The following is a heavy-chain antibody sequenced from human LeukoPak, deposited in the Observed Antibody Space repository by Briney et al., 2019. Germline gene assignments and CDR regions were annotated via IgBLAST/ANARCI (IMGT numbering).Heavy chain of an antibody. CDR3: ARPYGDYVLNWFDP. CDR1: GYTFTSYA. V-gene: IGHV7-4-1*02. CDR2: INTNTGNP. J-gene: IGHJ5*02. D-gene: IGHD4-17*01. Sequence: GASVKISCKASGYTFTSYAMNWVRQAPGQGLEWMGWINTNTGNPTYAQGFTGRFVFSLDTSVSTAYLQISSLKAEDTAVYYCARPYGDYVLNWFDPWGQGTLVTVSS.